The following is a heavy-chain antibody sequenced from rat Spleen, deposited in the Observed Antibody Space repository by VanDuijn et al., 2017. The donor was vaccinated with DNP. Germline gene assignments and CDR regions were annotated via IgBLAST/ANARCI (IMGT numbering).Heavy chain of an antibody. CDR2: INNAGST. J-gene: IGHJ2*01. CDR3: AAYYDGTYYYFDY. V-gene: IGHV3-3*01. CDR1: GYSITSSYT. D-gene: IGHD1-12*02. Sequence: EVQLQESGPGLVKPSQSLSLTCSVTGYSITSSYTWNWIRKFPGNKLEWMGYINNAGSTNYNPSLKSRISITRDTSKNQFFLQVNSVTTVDTATYYCAAYYDGTYYYFDYWGQGVMVTVSS.